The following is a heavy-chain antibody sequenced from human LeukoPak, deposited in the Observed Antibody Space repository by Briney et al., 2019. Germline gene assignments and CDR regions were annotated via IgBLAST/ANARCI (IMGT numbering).Heavy chain of an antibody. Sequence: PSETLSLTCAVSGGSISSVNLWSSVRQPPGKGLEWVGEMYLSGTDTYNPSLRGRVTISLDRSKNQLSLRLRSVTAADTAVYYCAGLVGRYSTGMYYYFEYWGPGTLVTVSS. CDR2: MYLSGTD. J-gene: IGHJ4*02. CDR1: GGSISSVNL. CDR3: AGLVGRYSTGMYYYFEY. V-gene: IGHV4-4*02. D-gene: IGHD1-26*01.